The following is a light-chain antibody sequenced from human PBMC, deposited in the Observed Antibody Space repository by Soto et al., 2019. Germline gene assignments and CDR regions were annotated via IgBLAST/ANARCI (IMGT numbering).Light chain of an antibody. CDR2: DAS. CDR1: QSIRRW. J-gene: IGKJ1*01. Sequence: DIQMTQSPSMLSASVGDRVTIACRASQSIRRWLAWYQQKPGKAPKLLIFDASTLESGVPSRFSGRGSETEFTLTISSLQPADFSAYYCQQYNSYSPATFGQGTKVEI. V-gene: IGKV1-5*01. CDR3: QQYNSYSPAT.